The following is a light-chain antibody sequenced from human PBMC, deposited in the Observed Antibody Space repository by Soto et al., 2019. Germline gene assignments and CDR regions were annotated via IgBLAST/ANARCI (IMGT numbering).Light chain of an antibody. CDR3: QQYNNWPPIT. V-gene: IGKV3-15*01. J-gene: IGKJ5*01. CDR2: GAS. CDR1: QGVSNN. Sequence: EIVMTQPPATLSVSPGERVTLSCRSGQGVSNNVAWYQQKPGQAPRLLVYGASTRATGIPARFSGSGSGTEFTLTISSLQSGDFALYYCQQYNNWPPITFGQGTRLEIK.